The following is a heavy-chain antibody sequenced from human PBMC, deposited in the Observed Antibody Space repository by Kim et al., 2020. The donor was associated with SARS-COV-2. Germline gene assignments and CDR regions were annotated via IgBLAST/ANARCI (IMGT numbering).Heavy chain of an antibody. Sequence: ASVKGRFTISRDDAKTSAYLQRNSLKTEDTAVYYCSSGGPYSSGWYTYFDYWGQGTLVTVSS. J-gene: IGHJ4*02. CDR3: SSGGPYSSGWYTYFDY. V-gene: IGHV3-49*02. D-gene: IGHD6-19*01.